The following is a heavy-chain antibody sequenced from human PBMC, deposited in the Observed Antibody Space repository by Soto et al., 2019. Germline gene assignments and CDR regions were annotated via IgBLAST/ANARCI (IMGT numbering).Heavy chain of an antibody. CDR3: ARGRGYSYGLDP. CDR2: IYDGGST. J-gene: IGHJ5*02. CDR1: GGSVSSVDYY. Sequence: SETLSLTCTVSGGSVSSVDYYWSWIRQVPDKRLEWIGHIYDGGSTYIYPSLTSRVSISLDTSKNQFSLQLNSVTAADTAVYYCARGRGYSYGLDPWGQGSLVTVSS. V-gene: IGHV4-30-4*08. D-gene: IGHD5-18*01.